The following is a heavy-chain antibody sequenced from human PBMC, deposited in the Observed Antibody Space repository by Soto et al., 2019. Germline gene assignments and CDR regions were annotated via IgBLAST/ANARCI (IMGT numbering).Heavy chain of an antibody. CDR2: IDPYDTGI. J-gene: IGHJ4*02. CDR1: GFAFSSEW. V-gene: IGHV3-74*01. Sequence: WGSLRLSCAASGFAFSSEWMHWVRQAPGKGLVWVSRIDPYDTGITYADSVKGRFTISRDNAKNTLYLQMNSLRAEDTAVYYCTSDTFGAMECWGQGTMVIVSS. D-gene: IGHD2-2*01. CDR3: TSDTFGAMEC.